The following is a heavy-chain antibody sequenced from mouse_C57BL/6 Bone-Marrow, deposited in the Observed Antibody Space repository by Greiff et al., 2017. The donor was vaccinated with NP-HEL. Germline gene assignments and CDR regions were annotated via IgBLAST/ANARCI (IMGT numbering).Heavy chain of an antibody. CDR1: GFNIKDYY. CDR2: IDPEDGET. D-gene: IGHD1-1*01. Sequence: EVQLQESGAELVKPGASVKLSCTASGFNIKDYYMHWVKQRTEQGLEWIGRIDPEDGETKYAPKFQGKATITADTSSNTAYLQLSSLTSEDTAVYYCARSDSRGSSYWYFDVWGTGTTVTVSS. CDR3: ARSDSRGSSYWYFDV. V-gene: IGHV14-2*01. J-gene: IGHJ1*03.